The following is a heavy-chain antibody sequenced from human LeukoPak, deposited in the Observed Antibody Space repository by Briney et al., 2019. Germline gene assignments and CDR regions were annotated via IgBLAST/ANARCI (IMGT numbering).Heavy chain of an antibody. CDR3: ARHLYSSSWYGAAFDI. D-gene: IGHD6-13*01. CDR1: GGSISSSNW. J-gene: IGHJ3*02. Sequence: SETLSLTCAVSGGSISSSNWWSWVRPPPGKGLEWIGEIYHSGSTNYNPSLKSRVTISVDKSKNQFSLKLSSVTAADTAVYYCARHLYSSSWYGAAFDIWGQGTMVTVSS. CDR2: IYHSGST. V-gene: IGHV4-4*02.